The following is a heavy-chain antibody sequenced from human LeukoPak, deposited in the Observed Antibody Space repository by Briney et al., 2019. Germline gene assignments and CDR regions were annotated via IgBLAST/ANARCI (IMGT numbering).Heavy chain of an antibody. J-gene: IGHJ4*02. CDR2: IDPSDSYS. CDR1: GYSFNTFW. D-gene: IGHD1-1*01. V-gene: IGHV5-10-1*01. Sequence: GESLKISCKGSGYSFNTFWISWVRQMPGKGLEWMGRIDPSDSYSNDSPSFQGHVTISVDKSISTAYLQWSSLKASDSAMYYCVRHNAPNDHFDFWGQGTLVTVSS. CDR3: VRHNAPNDHFDF.